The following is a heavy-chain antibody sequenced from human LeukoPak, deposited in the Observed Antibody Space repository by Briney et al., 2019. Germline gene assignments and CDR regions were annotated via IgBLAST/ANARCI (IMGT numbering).Heavy chain of an antibody. CDR2: INPNSGGT. V-gene: IGHV1-2*06. CDR3: AREGALGIYFDY. D-gene: IGHD7-27*01. CDR1: GYTFTGYY. J-gene: IGHJ4*02. Sequence: ASVKVSCKASGYTFTGYYMHWVRQAPGQGLEWMGRINPNSGGTNYAQKFQGRVTMTRDTSISTAYMGLSRLRSDDTAVYYCAREGALGIYFDYWGQGTLVTVSS.